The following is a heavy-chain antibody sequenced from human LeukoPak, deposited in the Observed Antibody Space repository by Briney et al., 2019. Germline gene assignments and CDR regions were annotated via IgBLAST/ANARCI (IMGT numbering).Heavy chain of an antibody. V-gene: IGHV4-34*01. CDR1: GGSFSGYY. J-gene: IGHJ5*02. Sequence: SETLSLTCAVYGGSFSGYYWSWIRQPPGKGLEWIGEINHSGSTNYNPSLKSRVTISVDTSKYQFSLKLSSVTAADTAVYYCARDGTSIAAAGMFDPWGQGTLVTVSS. D-gene: IGHD6-13*01. CDR3: ARDGTSIAAAGMFDP. CDR2: INHSGST.